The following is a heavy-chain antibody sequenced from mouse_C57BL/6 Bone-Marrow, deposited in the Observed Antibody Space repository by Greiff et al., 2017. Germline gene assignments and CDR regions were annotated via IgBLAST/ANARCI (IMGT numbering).Heavy chain of an antibody. CDR2: IYPGDGDT. Sequence: VQLQQSGPELVKPGASVKISCKASGYAFSSSWMNWVKQRPGKGLEWIGRIYPGDGDTNYNGKFKGKATLTADKSSSTAYMQLSSLTSEDSAVYFCAADTAQATYFDYWGQGTTLTVSS. CDR3: AADTAQATYFDY. J-gene: IGHJ2*01. CDR1: GYAFSSSW. D-gene: IGHD3-2*02. V-gene: IGHV1-82*01.